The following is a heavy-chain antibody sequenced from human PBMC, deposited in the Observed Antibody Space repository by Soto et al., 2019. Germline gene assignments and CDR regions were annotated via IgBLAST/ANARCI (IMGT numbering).Heavy chain of an antibody. D-gene: IGHD3-10*01. Sequence: EVQLVESGGGLVQPGGSLKLSCAASGFTFSGSAMHWVRQASGKGLEWVGRIRSKANSYATAYAASVKGRFTISRDDSKNTAYLQMNSLKTEDTAVYYCARHGGMVRGVLITTYIDYWGQGTPVTVSS. CDR3: ARHGGMVRGVLITTYIDY. V-gene: IGHV3-73*02. CDR1: GFTFSGSA. CDR2: IRSKANSYAT. J-gene: IGHJ4*02.